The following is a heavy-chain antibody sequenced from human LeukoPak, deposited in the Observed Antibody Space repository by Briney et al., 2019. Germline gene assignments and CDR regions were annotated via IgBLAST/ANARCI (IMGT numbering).Heavy chain of an antibody. V-gene: IGHV4-39*07. D-gene: IGHD3-10*01. J-gene: IGHJ5*02. Sequence: SETLSLTCSVSGDSITSTSYYWGWIRQPPEKGLEWIGSVYYTGGTYYSPSLKSRVAISVDTSKNQFSLKLSSVTAADTAVYYCARDQVRGGFRGWFDPWGQGTLVTVSS. CDR3: ARDQVRGGFRGWFDP. CDR2: VYYTGGT. CDR1: GDSITSTSYY.